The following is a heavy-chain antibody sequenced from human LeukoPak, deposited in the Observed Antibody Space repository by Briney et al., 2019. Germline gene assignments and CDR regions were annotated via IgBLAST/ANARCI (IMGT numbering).Heavy chain of an antibody. J-gene: IGHJ4*02. CDR3: ARRGEYSYGLSPGY. V-gene: IGHV1-69*02. CDR1: GGTFSSYT. Sequence: SVKVSCKASGGTFSSYTISWVRQAPGQGLEWMGRIIPILGIANYAQKFKGRVTITADKSTSTAHMELSSLRSEDTAVYYCARRGEYSYGLSPGYWGQGTLVTVSS. D-gene: IGHD5-18*01. CDR2: IIPILGIA.